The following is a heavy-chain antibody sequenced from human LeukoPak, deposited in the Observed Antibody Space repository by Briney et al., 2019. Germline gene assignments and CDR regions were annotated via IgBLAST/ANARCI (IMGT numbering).Heavy chain of an antibody. J-gene: IGHJ4*02. D-gene: IGHD4-23*01. V-gene: IGHV1-2*02. CDR1: GYTFTDYY. Sequence: ASVKVSCKASGYTFTDYYMHWARQAPGQGLEWMGWINPNSGDTNSAQKFQGRVTMTRDTSIGTAYMELSRLRSDDTAFYYCARDGNFDYWGQGTLVTVSS. CDR3: ARDGNFDY. CDR2: INPNSGDT.